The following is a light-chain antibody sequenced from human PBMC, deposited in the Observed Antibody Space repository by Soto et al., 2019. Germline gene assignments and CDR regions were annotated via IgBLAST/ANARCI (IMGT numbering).Light chain of an antibody. Sequence: DIQMTQSPSSVSASVGDRVTITCRASQGLTSWLAWYQQKPGRAPKLLIYAASSLQSGVTSRFGGSGSGTAFNLTISSLQPDDFATYYFQQTSSFPLTFGGGTKVEIK. CDR1: QGLTSW. V-gene: IGKV1-12*01. J-gene: IGKJ4*01. CDR3: QQTSSFPLT. CDR2: AAS.